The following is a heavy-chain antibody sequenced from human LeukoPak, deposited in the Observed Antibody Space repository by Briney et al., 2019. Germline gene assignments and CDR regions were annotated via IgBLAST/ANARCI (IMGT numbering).Heavy chain of an antibody. V-gene: IGHV4-34*01. D-gene: IGHD6-19*01. CDR1: GGSFSGYY. Sequence: SETLFLTCAVYGGSFSGYYWSWIRQPPGKGLEWVGEINHRGVTNYSPPLKSRVTISMDTSKNQFSLKLNSVTAADTAAYYCARINAASSGWPGEHYYIMDVWGQGTPVTVSS. CDR2: INHRGVT. CDR3: ARINAASSGWPGEHYYIMDV. J-gene: IGHJ6*02.